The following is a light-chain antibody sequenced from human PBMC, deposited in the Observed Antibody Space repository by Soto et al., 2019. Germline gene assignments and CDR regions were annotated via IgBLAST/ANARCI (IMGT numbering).Light chain of an antibody. J-gene: IGKJ5*01. CDR1: QSISSY. V-gene: IGKV1-39*01. CDR2: AAS. CDR3: QHSYSTPPIT. Sequence: DIQMTQSPSSLSASVGDRVTITCRASQSISSYLNWYQQKPGKAPKLLIYAASSLQSGVPSRFSVSGSVTDFTLTISSLQPEAFATYDCQHSYSTPPITFGQGTRLEIK.